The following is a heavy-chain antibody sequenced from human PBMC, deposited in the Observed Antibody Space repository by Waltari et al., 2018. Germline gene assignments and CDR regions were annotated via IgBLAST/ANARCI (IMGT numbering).Heavy chain of an antibody. D-gene: IGHD1-26*01. Sequence: QLQLQQSGPGLVKPSETLSLSCGVSGGSISSRSYHWGWIRQPPGKGLEWMGSISYSWNSYYNPSLKSRVTISVDTTKNQFALKVTSVTAADTAIYYCATQIVGATPFYLWGQGTMVTVSS. V-gene: IGHV4-39*01. J-gene: IGHJ3*01. CDR1: GGSISSRSYH. CDR2: ISYSWNS. CDR3: ATQIVGATPFYL.